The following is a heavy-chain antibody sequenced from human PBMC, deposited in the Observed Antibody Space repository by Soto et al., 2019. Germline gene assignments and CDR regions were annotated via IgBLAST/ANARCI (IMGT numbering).Heavy chain of an antibody. CDR2: IYYSGST. V-gene: IGHV4-39*01. CDR1: GGATSSSSYY. J-gene: IGHJ4*02. D-gene: IGHD6-13*01. CDR3: ARRGSSSWYGY. Sequence: SEPLSLTRTICGGATSSSSYYWCWSRQPPGKGLEWIGSIYYSGSTYYNPSLKSRVTISVDTSMNQFSLKLSSVTAANTAVYYCARRGSSSWYGYWGQGTLVTVS.